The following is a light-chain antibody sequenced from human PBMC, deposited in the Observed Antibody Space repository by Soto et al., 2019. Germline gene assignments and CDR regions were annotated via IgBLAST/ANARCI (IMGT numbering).Light chain of an antibody. CDR3: GSYTSSSTV. CDR2: DVS. CDR1: SSDVGGYNY. J-gene: IGLJ2*01. V-gene: IGLV2-14*01. Sequence: QSVLTQPASVSGSPGQSITISCTGTSSDVGGYNYVSWYQQHPGKAPKLMIYDVSNRPSGVSNRFSGSKSGNTASLTISGLQAEDEADYYCGSYTSSSTVFGGGTQLTVL.